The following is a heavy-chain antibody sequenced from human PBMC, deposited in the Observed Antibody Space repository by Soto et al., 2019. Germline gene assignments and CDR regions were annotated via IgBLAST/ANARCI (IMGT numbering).Heavy chain of an antibody. Sequence: PGGSLRLSCAASGFTFSSYAMSWVRQAPGKGLEWVSAISGSGGSTYYADSVKGRFTISRDNSKNTLYLQMNSLRAEDTAVYYCAKGMDDNDFWSGYDYWGQGTLVTVSS. D-gene: IGHD3-3*01. CDR3: AKGMDDNDFWSGYDY. J-gene: IGHJ4*02. CDR2: ISGSGGST. CDR1: GFTFSSYA. V-gene: IGHV3-23*01.